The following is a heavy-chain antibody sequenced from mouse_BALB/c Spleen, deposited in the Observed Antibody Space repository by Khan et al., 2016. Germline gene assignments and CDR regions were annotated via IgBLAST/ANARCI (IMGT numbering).Heavy chain of an antibody. CDR1: GYTFTSYD. J-gene: IGHJ1*01. CDR2: IFPGDGST. Sequence: QVQLQQSGAELVKPGASVKLSCKAYGYTFTSYDINWVRQRPEQGLEWIGWIFPGDGSTKYNEKFKGKATLTTDKSSSTAYMQLSRLTSEDSAVYFSARLFGSTYWYFDVWGAGTTVTVSS. V-gene: IGHV1S56*01. D-gene: IGHD1-1*01. CDR3: ARLFGSTYWYFDV.